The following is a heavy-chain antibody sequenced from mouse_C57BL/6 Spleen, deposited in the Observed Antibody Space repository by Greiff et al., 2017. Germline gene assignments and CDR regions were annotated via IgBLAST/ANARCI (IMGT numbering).Heavy chain of an antibody. D-gene: IGHD2-3*01. J-gene: IGHJ3*01. CDR1: GYTFTDYE. CDR3: TRPGGGYFAWFAY. V-gene: IGHV1-15*01. Sequence: QVQLQQSGAELVRPGASVTLSCKASGYTFTDYEMHWVKQTPVHGLEWIGAIDPETGGTAYNQKFKGKAILTADKSSSTAYMELRSLTSEDSAVYYCTRPGGGYFAWFAYWGQGTLVTVSA. CDR2: IDPETGGT.